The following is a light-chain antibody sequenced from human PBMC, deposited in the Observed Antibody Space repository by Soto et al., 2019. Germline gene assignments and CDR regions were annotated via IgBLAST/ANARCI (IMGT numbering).Light chain of an antibody. J-gene: IGLJ2*01. Sequence: QSALTQPASASGSPGQSITISCTGSSSDIGGYVYVSWYQHHPDKAPKLIVYEVSHRPSGVSNRFSGSKSGNTASLTISGLQAEDEADYYCSSYTSSGTGVLFGGGTKLTVL. V-gene: IGLV2-14*01. CDR3: SSYTSSGTGVL. CDR2: EVS. CDR1: SSDIGGYVY.